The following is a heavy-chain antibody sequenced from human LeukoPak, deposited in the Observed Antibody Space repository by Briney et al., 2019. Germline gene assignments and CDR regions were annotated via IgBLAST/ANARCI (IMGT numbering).Heavy chain of an antibody. CDR2: INPNSGGT. V-gene: IGHV1-2*02. D-gene: IGHD5-24*01. CDR1: GYTFAGYY. CDR3: ANADGEKDAFDI. J-gene: IGHJ3*02. Sequence: ASVKVSCKASGYTFAGYYMHWVRQAPGQGLEWMGWINPNSGGTNYAQKFQGRVTMTRDTSISTAYMELSRLRSDDTAVYYCANADGEKDAFDIWGQGTMVTVSS.